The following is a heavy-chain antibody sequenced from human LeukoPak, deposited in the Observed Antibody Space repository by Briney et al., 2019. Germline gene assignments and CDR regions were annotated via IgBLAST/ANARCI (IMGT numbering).Heavy chain of an antibody. CDR1: GYTLTELS. CDR3: ATDLVTRWLVLPLRQY. Sequence: ASVKVSCKVSGYTLTELSMHWVRQAPGKGLEWMGGFDPEDGETIYAQKFQGRVTMTEDTSTDTAYMEPSSLRSEDTAVYYCATDLVTRWLVLPLRQYWGQGTLVTVSS. CDR2: FDPEDGET. V-gene: IGHV1-24*01. D-gene: IGHD6-19*01. J-gene: IGHJ4*02.